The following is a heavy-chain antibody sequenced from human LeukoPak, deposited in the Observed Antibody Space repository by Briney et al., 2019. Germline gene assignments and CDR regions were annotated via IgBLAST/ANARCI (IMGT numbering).Heavy chain of an antibody. D-gene: IGHD2-2*01. CDR1: GFTFSSYA. CDR2: ISSNGGST. J-gene: IGHJ4*02. V-gene: IGHV3-64*04. Sequence: GGSLRLSCSASGFTFSSYAMHWVRQAPGKGLEYVSAISSNGGSTYYADSVKGRFTISRDNAKNSLYLQMNSLRAEDTAVYYCARGDIVVVPAATDYWGQGALVTVSS. CDR3: ARGDIVVVPAATDY.